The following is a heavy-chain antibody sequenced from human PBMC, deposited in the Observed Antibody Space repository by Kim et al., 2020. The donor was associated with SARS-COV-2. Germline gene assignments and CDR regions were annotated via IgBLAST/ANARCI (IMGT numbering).Heavy chain of an antibody. V-gene: IGHV3-30*03. D-gene: IGHD2-21*02. CDR1: GFTFSSHG. J-gene: IGHJ4*02. CDR2: ISYDGSSR. CDR3: ARDGYCRGADCYEGGH. Sequence: GGSLRLSCAASGFTFSSHGMHWVRQAPGKGLEWVAFISYDGSSRYYADSVKGRFTISRDNSKNTLYLQINTLRLEDTAMFYCARDGYCRGADCYEGGHWGQGTLVTVP.